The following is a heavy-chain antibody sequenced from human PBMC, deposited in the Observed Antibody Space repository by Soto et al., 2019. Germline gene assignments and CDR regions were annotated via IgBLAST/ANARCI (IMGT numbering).Heavy chain of an antibody. J-gene: IGHJ4*02. Sequence: ASVKVSCKASGYTFTSYYMHWVRQAPGQGLEWMGIINPSGGSTSYAQKFQGRVTMTRDTSTSTVYMELSSLRSEDTAVYYCARSRYCSGGSCYSHKLSRDYGGQGTLVTVSS. V-gene: IGHV1-46*01. D-gene: IGHD2-15*01. CDR2: INPSGGST. CDR1: GYTFTSYY. CDR3: ARSRYCSGGSCYSHKLSRDY.